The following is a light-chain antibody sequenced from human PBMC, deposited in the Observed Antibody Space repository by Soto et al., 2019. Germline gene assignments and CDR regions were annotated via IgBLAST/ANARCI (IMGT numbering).Light chain of an antibody. Sequence: GGRVTNTFRASQSISAWLAWYQQKPAKAPNLLIYDASSLASGVPSRFSGSGSGTEFTLTISSLQPDDFATFYYQQYNSHSKTFGQGTKMDI. CDR2: DAS. CDR3: QQYNSHSKT. V-gene: IGKV1-5*01. CDR1: QSISAW. J-gene: IGKJ1*01.